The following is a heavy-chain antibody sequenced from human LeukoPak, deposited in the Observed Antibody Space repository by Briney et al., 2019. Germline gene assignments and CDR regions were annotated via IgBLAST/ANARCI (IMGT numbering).Heavy chain of an antibody. D-gene: IGHD5-18*01. CDR2: VSWDGGSI. V-gene: IGHV3-43*01. Sequence: PGGSLRLSCSASGFTFYDSSMEWVRQRPGKGLEWVSLVSWDGGSIYYADSVRGRFTISSEKRTGSLFLHMESLKPADSALSVCASDRGGNSAWFDSWGQGTLVTVSS. CDR1: GFTFYDSS. J-gene: IGHJ5*01. CDR3: ASDRGGNSAWFDS.